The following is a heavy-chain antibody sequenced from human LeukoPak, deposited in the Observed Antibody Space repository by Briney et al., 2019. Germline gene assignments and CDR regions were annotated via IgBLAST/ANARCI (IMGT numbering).Heavy chain of an antibody. V-gene: IGHV3-11*06. Sequence: NPGGSLRLSCAASGFTFSDYYMSWIRQAPGKGLEWVSYISSSSSYTNYADSVKGRFTISRDTAKNSLYLQMNSLRAEDTAVYYCSRRDEKRGVFDFWGQGTMVTVSS. CDR3: SRRDEKRGVFDF. CDR2: ISSSSSYT. J-gene: IGHJ3*01. CDR1: GFTFSDYY. D-gene: IGHD5-24*01.